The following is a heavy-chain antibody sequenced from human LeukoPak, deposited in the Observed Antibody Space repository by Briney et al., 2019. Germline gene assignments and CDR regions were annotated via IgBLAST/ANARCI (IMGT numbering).Heavy chain of an antibody. Sequence: SETLSLTCAVYGGSFSGYYWSWIRQPPGKGLEWIGEINHSGSTNYNPSLKSRVTISVDTSKNQFSLKLSSVTAADTAVYYCARATGNPGSSSIGAFDIWGQGTMVTVSS. CDR3: ARATGNPGSSSIGAFDI. V-gene: IGHV4-34*01. CDR1: GGSFSGYY. J-gene: IGHJ3*02. D-gene: IGHD2-2*01. CDR2: INHSGST.